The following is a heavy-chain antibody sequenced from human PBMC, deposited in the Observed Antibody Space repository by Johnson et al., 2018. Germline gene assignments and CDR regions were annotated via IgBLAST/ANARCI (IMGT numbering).Heavy chain of an antibody. V-gene: IGHV3-33*03. CDR1: GFTFSSYG. Sequence: QVQLVQSGGGVVQPGRSLRLSCAASGFTFSSYGMHWVRQAPGKGLEWVAVIWYDGSNKYYADSVKGRFTITRDNAKNSLFLQMNSLGAEDTAVYLCATRITTGEDFQHWGQGTLVTVSS. CDR3: ATRITTGEDFQH. CDR2: IWYDGSNK. D-gene: IGHD3-10*01. J-gene: IGHJ1*01.